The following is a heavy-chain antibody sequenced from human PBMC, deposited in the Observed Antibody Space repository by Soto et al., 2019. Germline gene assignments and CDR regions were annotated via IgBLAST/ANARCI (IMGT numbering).Heavy chain of an antibody. V-gene: IGHV1-18*01. CDR3: ARGRYGDY. CDR2: ISAHNGNT. D-gene: IGHD1-1*01. Sequence: QVHLVQSGAEVKKPGASVKVSCKGSGYAFTTYGITWVRQAPGQGLEWMGWISAHNGNTNYAQKRQGRVTVARDPSPSTAYMELRSRRSDGTAVYYCARGRYGDYWGQGALVTVSS. J-gene: IGHJ4*02. CDR1: GYAFTTYG.